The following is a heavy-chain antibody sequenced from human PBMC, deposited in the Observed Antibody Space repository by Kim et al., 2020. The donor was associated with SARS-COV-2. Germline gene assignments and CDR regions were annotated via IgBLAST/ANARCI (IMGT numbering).Heavy chain of an antibody. Sequence: GGSLRLSCAASGFTFSSYGMHWVRQAPGKGLEWVAVISYDGSNKYYADSVKGRFTISRDNSKNTLYLQMNSLRAEDTAVYYCAKDEWASGYDYPAAAAAPFDYWGQGTLVTVSS. D-gene: IGHD5-12*01. CDR3: AKDEWASGYDYPAAAAAPFDY. CDR2: ISYDGSNK. CDR1: GFTFSSYG. V-gene: IGHV3-30*18. J-gene: IGHJ4*02.